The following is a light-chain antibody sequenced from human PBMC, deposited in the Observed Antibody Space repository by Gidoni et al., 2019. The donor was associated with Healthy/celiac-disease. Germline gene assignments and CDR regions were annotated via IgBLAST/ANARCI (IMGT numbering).Light chain of an antibody. CDR1: QDIGNH. V-gene: IGKV1-33*01. CDR2: DAS. Sequence: ILMPQSPSSLSASVGDRVTITCQTSQDIGNHLNWYQQKPGKAPKLLIYDASSLQRGVPSRFSGSGSGTDFTFTISSLQPEDVATYSCQQNHNILYTFXXXTKLEI. J-gene: IGKJ2*01. CDR3: QQNHNILYT.